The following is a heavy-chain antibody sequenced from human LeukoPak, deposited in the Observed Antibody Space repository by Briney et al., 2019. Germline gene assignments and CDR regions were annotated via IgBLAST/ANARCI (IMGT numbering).Heavy chain of an antibody. CDR3: AKDNRRHYTSGPNPDSLH. D-gene: IGHD6-19*01. Sequence: QAVRSLRLSCAGSGFIFNNYAMHWVRQPPGEGLEWVSGISWNSGSIDYADSVKGRFTISRDNAKNSLYLQMNSLRVEDTAFYYCAKDNRRHYTSGPNPDSLHWGQGALVTVSS. V-gene: IGHV3-9*01. CDR2: ISWNSGSI. CDR1: GFIFNNYA. J-gene: IGHJ4*02.